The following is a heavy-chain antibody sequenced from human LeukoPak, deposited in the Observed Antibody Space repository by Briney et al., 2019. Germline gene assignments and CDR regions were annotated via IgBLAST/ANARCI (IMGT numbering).Heavy chain of an antibody. CDR1: GFTFSNYA. CDR3: ARDGRALYYYFYYMVV. CDR2: ISYDGSNK. V-gene: IGHV3-30*04. J-gene: IGHJ6*03. Sequence: PGRSLRLSCTASGFTFSNYAMHWVRQAPGKGLEWVTVISYDGSNKYYADSVKGRFTISRDNSKNTLFLQMNSLRAEDTAVYYCARDGRALYYYFYYMVVWGKGTTVTVSS.